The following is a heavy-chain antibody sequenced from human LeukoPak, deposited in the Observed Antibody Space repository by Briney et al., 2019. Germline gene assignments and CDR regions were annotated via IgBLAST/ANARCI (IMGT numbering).Heavy chain of an antibody. CDR1: GYSFTSYW. CDR3: ARRHSSSGYYPDY. CDR2: IYPGDSDT. Sequence: GESLQISCKGSGYSFTSYWIGWVRRMPGKGLEWMGIIYPGDSDTRYSPSFQGQVTISADKSISTAYLQWSSLKASDTAMYYCARRHSSSGYYPDYWGQGTLVTVSS. J-gene: IGHJ4*02. D-gene: IGHD3-22*01. V-gene: IGHV5-51*01.